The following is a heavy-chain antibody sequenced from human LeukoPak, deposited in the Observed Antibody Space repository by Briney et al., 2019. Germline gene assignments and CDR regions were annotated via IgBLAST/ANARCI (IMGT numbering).Heavy chain of an antibody. CDR2: IYYSGST. V-gene: IGHV4-59*01. CDR1: GGSISSYY. D-gene: IGHD3-16*01. J-gene: IGHJ5*02. CDR3: ARFTPQGYGWGGYNRFDP. Sequence: SETLSLTWPVSGGSISSYYWNWIRQPPGKGLEWIGYIYYSGSTNYNPSLKSRFTISLETSKNQFPLNLTSVTAADTAVYYCARFTPQGYGWGGYNRFDPWGQGTLVTVSS.